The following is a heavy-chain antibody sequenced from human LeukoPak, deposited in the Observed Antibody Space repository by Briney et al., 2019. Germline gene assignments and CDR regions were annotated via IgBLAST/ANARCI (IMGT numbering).Heavy chain of an antibody. J-gene: IGHJ4*02. Sequence: ASVKVSCKASGYTFTSYGISWVRRAPGQGLEWMGWISAYNGNTNYAQKLQGRVTMTTDTSTSTAYMELRSLRSDDTAVYYCARYYDFWSGYYPIDYWGQGTLVTVSS. CDR2: ISAYNGNT. CDR1: GYTFTSYG. D-gene: IGHD3-3*01. CDR3: ARYYDFWSGYYPIDY. V-gene: IGHV1-18*01.